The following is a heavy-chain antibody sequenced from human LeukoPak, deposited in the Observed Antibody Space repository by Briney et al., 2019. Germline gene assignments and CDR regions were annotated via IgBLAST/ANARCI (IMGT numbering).Heavy chain of an antibody. CDR2: INQDGSEK. V-gene: IGHV3-7*01. J-gene: IGHJ4*02. CDR1: GFTFSTYW. CDR3: ARVKDIAAAGTFDY. Sequence: GGSLRLSCAASGFTFSTYWMGWVRQAPGKGLEGVANINQDGSEKYYVDSVKGRFTISRDNPNNSLYVQMNSLRAEDPALYYCARVKDIAAAGTFDYWGQGTLVTVSS. D-gene: IGHD6-13*01.